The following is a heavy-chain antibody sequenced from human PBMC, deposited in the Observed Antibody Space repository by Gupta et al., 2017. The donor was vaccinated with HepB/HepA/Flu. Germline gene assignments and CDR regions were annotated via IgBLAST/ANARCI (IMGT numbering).Heavy chain of an antibody. V-gene: IGHV5-51*01. D-gene: IGHD1-26*01. J-gene: IGHJ4*02. Sequence: EVQLVQSGAAVKKLGASLKISCNGSGYSSTDHWIGWVRQMPGNGLEWMGIIYPGDSDTRYSPSFQGQVTISADKSIITAYLQWSSLKASDTAIYYCARHDGVGGPDYWGQGTLVTVSS. CDR2: IYPGDSDT. CDR3: ARHDGVGGPDY. CDR1: GYSSTDHW.